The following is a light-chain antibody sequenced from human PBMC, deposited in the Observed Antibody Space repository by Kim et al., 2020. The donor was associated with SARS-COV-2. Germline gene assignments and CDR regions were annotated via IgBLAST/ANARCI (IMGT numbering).Light chain of an antibody. Sequence: PGERAPLSCRASQSVSSYLAWYQQKPGQAPRLLIYDASNRATGIPARFSGSGSGTDFTLTISSLEPEDFAVYYCQQRSNWYTFGQGTKLEI. CDR3: QQRSNWYT. J-gene: IGKJ2*01. CDR1: QSVSSY. CDR2: DAS. V-gene: IGKV3-11*01.